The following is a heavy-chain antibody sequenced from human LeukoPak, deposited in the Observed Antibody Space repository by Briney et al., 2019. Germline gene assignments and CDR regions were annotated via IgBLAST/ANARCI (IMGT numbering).Heavy chain of an antibody. D-gene: IGHD4-11*01. CDR2: ISGSGGST. CDR1: GFTFSSYG. Sequence: PGGSLRLSCAASGFTFSSYGMNWVRQAPGKGLEWVSAISGSGGSTYYADSVEGRFSISRDNSKNTPYLQMSSLRVEDTAIYYCARDGGIYRYFDYWGQGTLVTVSS. CDR3: ARDGGIYRYFDY. J-gene: IGHJ4*02. V-gene: IGHV3-23*01.